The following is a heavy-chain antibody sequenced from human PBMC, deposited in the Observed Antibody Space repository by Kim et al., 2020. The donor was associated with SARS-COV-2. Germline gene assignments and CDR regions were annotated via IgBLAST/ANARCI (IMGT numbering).Heavy chain of an antibody. J-gene: IGHJ3*01. Sequence: GGSLRLSCAASGFTFSTYTMNWVRQAPGKGLEWVSPICYRSAYIYYADSVKGRFTISRDNAKNSLYLQMSSLRAEDTAVYYCARDLSCTSTRCTDTFNVWGQGTMVTVSS. CDR2: ICYRSAYI. V-gene: IGHV3-21*06. CDR3: ARDLSCTSTRCTDTFNV. CDR1: GFTFSTYT. D-gene: IGHD2-2*01.